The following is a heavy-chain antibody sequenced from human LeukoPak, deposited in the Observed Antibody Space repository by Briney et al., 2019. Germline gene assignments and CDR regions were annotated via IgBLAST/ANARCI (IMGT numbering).Heavy chain of an antibody. V-gene: IGHV4-30-4*08. CDR1: GGSISSADYH. J-gene: IGHJ4*02. D-gene: IGHD4-17*01. CDR2: IYYSGST. CDR3: ARDRTGYGHFDY. Sequence: SETLSLTCTVSGGSISSADYHWHWIRQPPGKGLEWIGFIYYSGSTYYNPSLQSRVIISVDTSKHQFSLKLSSVIAADTAVYYCARDRTGYGHFDYWGQGTLVTVSS.